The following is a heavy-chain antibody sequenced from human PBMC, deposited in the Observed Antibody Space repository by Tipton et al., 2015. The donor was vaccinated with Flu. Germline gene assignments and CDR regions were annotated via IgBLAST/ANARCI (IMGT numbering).Heavy chain of an antibody. Sequence: TLSLTCSVSGDSISSNNYYWNWIRQHPGKGLEWIGYIHYSGSTYYNPSLKSRLTISVDTSKNQLSLQLASVTAADTAVYFCAKDLPATGSLGYWGQGMLVTVSS. CDR1: GDSISSNNYY. D-gene: IGHD2-15*01. V-gene: IGHV4-31*03. CDR2: IHYSGST. CDR3: AKDLPATGSLGY. J-gene: IGHJ4*02.